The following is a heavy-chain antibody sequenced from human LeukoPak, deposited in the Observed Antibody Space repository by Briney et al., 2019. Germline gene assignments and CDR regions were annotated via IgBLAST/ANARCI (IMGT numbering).Heavy chain of an antibody. CDR2: IYYSGST. J-gene: IGHJ4*02. D-gene: IGHD3-10*01. CDR1: GGSISSYY. V-gene: IGHV4-59*08. Sequence: SETLSLTCTVSGGSISSYYWSWIRQPPGKGLEWIGYIYYSGSTNYNPSLKSRVTISVDTSKNQFSLKLSSVTAADTAVYYCASDYGSGSRSDYWGQGTLVTVSS. CDR3: ASDYGSGSRSDY.